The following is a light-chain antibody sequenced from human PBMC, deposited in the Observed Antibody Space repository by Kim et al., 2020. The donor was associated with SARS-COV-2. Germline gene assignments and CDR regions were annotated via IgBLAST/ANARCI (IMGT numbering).Light chain of an antibody. CDR3: SAWDSSLNAVV. Sequence: QAWLTQPPSVSKGLRQTATLTCTGNSNNVGNQGASWLQHHQGHPPKVLSYRSNNRPSGISERFSASRSGNTASLTVTGLQPEDEADYYCSAWDSSLNAVVFGGGTQLTVL. J-gene: IGLJ2*01. V-gene: IGLV10-54*04. CDR2: RSN. CDR1: SNNVGNQG.